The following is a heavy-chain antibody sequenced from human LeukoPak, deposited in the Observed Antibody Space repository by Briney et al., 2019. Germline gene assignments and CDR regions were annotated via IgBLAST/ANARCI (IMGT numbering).Heavy chain of an antibody. Sequence: VSVKVSCKVSGYTLTELSMHWVRQAPGKGLEWMGGFDPEDGETIYAQKFQGRVTMTEDTSTDTAYMELSSLRSEDTAVYYCATATPHPTHIVVVPAAMGSYYYYGMDVWGQGTTVTVSS. CDR1: GYTLTELS. D-gene: IGHD2-2*01. CDR3: ATATPHPTHIVVVPAAMGSYYYYGMDV. V-gene: IGHV1-24*01. J-gene: IGHJ6*02. CDR2: FDPEDGET.